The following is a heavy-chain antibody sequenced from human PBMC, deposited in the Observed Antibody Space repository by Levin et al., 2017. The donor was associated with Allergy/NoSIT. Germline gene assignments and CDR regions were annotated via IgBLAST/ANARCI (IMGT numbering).Heavy chain of an antibody. V-gene: IGHV3-23*01. Sequence: GGSLRLSCAASGFTFSNYGMTWVRQAPGKGLEWVSSISGSAGDTYQADSVKGRFTISRDNSKNTLYLQMNSLRAEDTAVYYCAKGGLYSYYDCSDWGRGTLVTVSS. CDR1: GFTFSNYG. D-gene: IGHD3-22*01. J-gene: IGHJ4*02. CDR3: AKGGLYSYYDCSD. CDR2: ISGSAGDT.